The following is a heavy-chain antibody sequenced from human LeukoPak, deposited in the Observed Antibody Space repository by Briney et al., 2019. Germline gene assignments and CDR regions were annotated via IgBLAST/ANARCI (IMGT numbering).Heavy chain of an antibody. CDR1: AFTFSDHW. J-gene: IGHJ6*02. D-gene: IGHD3-16*01. CDR2: INHNGNVN. CDR3: ARGGGLDV. V-gene: IGHV3-7*03. Sequence: GGSLRLSCTASAFTFSDHWMHWVGQAPGKGLEWVASINHNGNVNYYVDSVKGRFTISRDNAKNSLYLQMSNLRAEDTAVYFCARGGGLDVWGQGATVTVSS.